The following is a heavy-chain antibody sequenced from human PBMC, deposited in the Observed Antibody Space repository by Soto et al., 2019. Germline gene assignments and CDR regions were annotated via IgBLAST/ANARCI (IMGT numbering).Heavy chain of an antibody. CDR1: AFTLTDYY. V-gene: IGHV3-11*01. D-gene: IGHD3-3*02. CDR2: ISNSGKPI. Sequence: QVQLVESGGGSVKPGGSLRLSCEASAFTLTDYYMSWSRQAPGKGLEWLSYISNSGKPIYYADSVKGRFTISRDSAKNSLFLEMKRLGAGDTAVYFFAGIGHFCGGRYAFEIWGQGTMVSVSS. CDR3: AGIGHFCGGRYAFEI. J-gene: IGHJ3*02.